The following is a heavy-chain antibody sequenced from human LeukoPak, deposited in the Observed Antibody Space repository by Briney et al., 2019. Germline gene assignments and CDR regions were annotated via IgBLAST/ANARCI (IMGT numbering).Heavy chain of an antibody. CDR2: INPNSGGT. D-gene: IGHD1-1*01. CDR3: AGELEPNYYYYGMDV. Sequence: ASVKVSCKASGYTFTGYYMHRVRQAPGQVLEWMGWINPNSGGTNYAQKFQGRVTMTRDTSISTAYMELSRLRSDDTAVYYCAGELEPNYYYYGMDVWGQGTTVTVSS. J-gene: IGHJ6*02. CDR1: GYTFTGYY. V-gene: IGHV1-2*02.